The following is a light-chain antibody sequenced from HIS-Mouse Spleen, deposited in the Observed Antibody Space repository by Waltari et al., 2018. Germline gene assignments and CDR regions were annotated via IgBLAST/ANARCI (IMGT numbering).Light chain of an antibody. V-gene: IGLV2-23*01. J-gene: IGLJ3*02. CDR2: EGS. CDR1: SSEVGSYNL. Sequence: QSALTQPASVSGSPGQSITSSSTGTSSEVGSYNLVTWYQQHPGKAPKLMIYEGSKRPSGVSNRFSGSKSGNTASLTISGLQAEDEADYYCCSYAGSSTWVFGGGTKLTVL. CDR3: CSYAGSSTWV.